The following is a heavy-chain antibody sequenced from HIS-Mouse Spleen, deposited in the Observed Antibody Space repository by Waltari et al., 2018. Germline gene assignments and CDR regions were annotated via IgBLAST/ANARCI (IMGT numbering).Heavy chain of an antibody. CDR1: GGSISSSSYY. D-gene: IGHD3-3*01. CDR2: IYYSGST. J-gene: IGHJ3*02. Sequence: QLQLQESGPGLVKPSETLSLTCTVSGGSISSSSYYWGWIRQPPGKGLEWIGSIYYSGSTYYNPSLKSRVTISVDTSKNQFSLKLSSVTAADTAVYYCARAPTGFLEWFDAFDIWGQETMVTVSS. CDR3: ARAPTGFLEWFDAFDI. V-gene: IGHV4-39*07.